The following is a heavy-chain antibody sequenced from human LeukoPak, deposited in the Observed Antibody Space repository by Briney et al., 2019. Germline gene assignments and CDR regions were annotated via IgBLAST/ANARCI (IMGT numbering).Heavy chain of an antibody. CDR3: ARGRWYYYDSSGYQGYFQH. CDR1: GGSFSGYY. V-gene: IGHV4-34*01. D-gene: IGHD3-22*01. J-gene: IGHJ1*01. Sequence: SETLSLTCAVYGGSFSGYYWSWIRQPPGKGLEWIGEINHSGSTNYNPSLKSRVTISVDTSKNQFSLKLSSVTAADTAVYDCARGRWYYYDSSGYQGYFQHWGQGTLVTVSS. CDR2: INHSGST.